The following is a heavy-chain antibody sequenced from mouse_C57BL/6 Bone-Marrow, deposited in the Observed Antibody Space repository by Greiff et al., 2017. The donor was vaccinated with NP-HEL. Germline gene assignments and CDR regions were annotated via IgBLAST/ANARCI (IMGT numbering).Heavy chain of an antibody. J-gene: IGHJ1*03. CDR1: GFTFSSYA. D-gene: IGHD2-1*01. V-gene: IGHV5-4*01. Sequence: DVMLVESGGGLVKPGGSLKLSCAASGFTFSSYAMSWVRQTPEKRLEWVATISDGGSYTYYPDNVKGRFTISRDNAKNNLYLQMSHLKSEDTAMYYCARDRRGNYVWYFDVWGTGTTVTVSS. CDR3: ARDRRGNYVWYFDV. CDR2: ISDGGSYT.